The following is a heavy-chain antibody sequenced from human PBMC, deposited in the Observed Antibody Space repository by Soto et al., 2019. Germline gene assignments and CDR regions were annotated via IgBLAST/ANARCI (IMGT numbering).Heavy chain of an antibody. CDR3: AHAPGSWNDAFDI. Sequence: SGGSLRLSCAASGFTFSDYYMSWIRQAPGKGLEWVSYISSSGSTIYYADSLKSRLTITKDTSKNQVVLTMTNMDPVDTATYYCAHAPGSWNDAFDIWGQGTMVTVSS. CDR1: GFTFSDYY. V-gene: IGHV3-11*01. J-gene: IGHJ3*02. CDR2: ISSSGSTI. D-gene: IGHD6-13*01.